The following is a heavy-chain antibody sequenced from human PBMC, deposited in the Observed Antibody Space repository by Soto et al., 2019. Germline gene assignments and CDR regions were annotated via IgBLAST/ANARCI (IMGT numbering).Heavy chain of an antibody. CDR3: ARRDGFKIDH. J-gene: IGHJ4*02. D-gene: IGHD5-12*01. CDR1: GYSFITHW. Sequence: GESLKISCKGSGYSFITHWIAWVRQMPGKGLEWMGIIYPGDSDVRYSPSFQGQVTISADKSINTAYLQWRSLKASDAAMYDCARRDGFKIDHWGQGTPVTVSS. V-gene: IGHV5-51*01. CDR2: IYPGDSDV.